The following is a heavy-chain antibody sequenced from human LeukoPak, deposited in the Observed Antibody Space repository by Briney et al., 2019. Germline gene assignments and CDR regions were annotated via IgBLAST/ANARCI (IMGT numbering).Heavy chain of an antibody. D-gene: IGHD2-2*01. J-gene: IGHJ6*02. V-gene: IGHV4-34*01. CDR2: INHSGST. CDR1: GGSFSGYY. CDR3: ARAMLVPAAYQRTYYYYGMDV. Sequence: SETLSLTCAVYGGSFSGYYWSWIRQPPGKGLEWIGEINHSGSTNYNPSLKSRVTISVDTSKNQFSLKLSSVTAADTAVYYCARAMLVPAAYQRTYYYYGMDVWGQGTTVTVSS.